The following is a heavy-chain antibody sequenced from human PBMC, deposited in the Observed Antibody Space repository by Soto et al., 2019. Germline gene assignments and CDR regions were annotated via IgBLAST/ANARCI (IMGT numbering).Heavy chain of an antibody. CDR1: GGTFSSYA. D-gene: IGHD6-13*01. J-gene: IGHJ4*02. CDR2: IIPIFGTA. CDR3: ARAKAGYSSSWYVS. Sequence: QVQLVQSGAEVKKPGSSVKVSCKASGGTFSSYAISWVRQAPGQGREWMGGIIPIFGTANYAQKFQGRVTITADESTSTAYMELSSLRSEDTAVYYCARAKAGYSSSWYVSWGQGTLVTVSS. V-gene: IGHV1-69*01.